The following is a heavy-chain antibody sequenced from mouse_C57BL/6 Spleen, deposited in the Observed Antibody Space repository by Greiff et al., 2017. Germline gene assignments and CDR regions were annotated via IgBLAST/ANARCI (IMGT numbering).Heavy chain of an antibody. CDR2: IYPGSGNT. D-gene: IGHD1-1*01. V-gene: IGHV1-66*01. J-gene: IGHJ2*01. CDR1: GYSFTSYY. CDR3: ARRGITTVVAPDFDY. Sequence: VQLQQSGPELVKPGASVKISCKASGYSFTSYYIHWVKQRPGQGLEWIGWIYPGSGNTKYNEKFKGKATLTADTSSRTAYMQLSSLTSEDSAVDYCARRGITTVVAPDFDYWGQGTTLTVSS.